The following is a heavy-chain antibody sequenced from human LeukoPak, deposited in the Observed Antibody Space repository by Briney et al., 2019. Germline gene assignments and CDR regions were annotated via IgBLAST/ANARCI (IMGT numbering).Heavy chain of an antibody. CDR2: IDTSNGAT. Sequence: ASVKVSCKASGYTFTSYYMHWVRQAPGQGLEWMGWIDTSNGATNYAQKFQGRVTMTRDTSINTAYMELSRLRSDDTAVYYCARDHRRGSTGYDMPADWGQGTLVTVSS. V-gene: IGHV1-2*02. D-gene: IGHD5-12*01. CDR3: ARDHRRGSTGYDMPAD. CDR1: GYTFTSYY. J-gene: IGHJ4*02.